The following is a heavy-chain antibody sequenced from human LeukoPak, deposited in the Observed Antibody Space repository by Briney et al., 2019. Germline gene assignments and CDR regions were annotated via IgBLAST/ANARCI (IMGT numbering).Heavy chain of an antibody. Sequence: GGSLRLSCAASGFTFSSYGMHWVRQAPGKGLEWVAVIWYDGSNKYYADSVKGRFTISRGNSKNTLYLQMNSLRAEDTAVYYCAKEDIVVVPAGLDYWGQGTLVTVSS. D-gene: IGHD2-2*01. J-gene: IGHJ4*02. CDR3: AKEDIVVVPAGLDY. CDR2: IWYDGSNK. V-gene: IGHV3-33*06. CDR1: GFTFSSYG.